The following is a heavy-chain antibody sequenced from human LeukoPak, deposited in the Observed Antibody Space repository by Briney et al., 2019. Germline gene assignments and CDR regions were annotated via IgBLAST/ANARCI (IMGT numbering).Heavy chain of an antibody. D-gene: IGHD5-18*01. V-gene: IGHV1-69*05. CDR3: GYSYGYRRYYYYYYMDV. Sequence: GSSVKVSCKASGGTFSSYAISWVRQAPGQGPEWMGGIIPIFGTANYAQKFQGRVTITTDESTSTAYMELSSLRSEDTAVYYCGYSYGYRRYYYYYYMDVWGKGTTVTVSS. J-gene: IGHJ6*03. CDR1: GGTFSSYA. CDR2: IIPIFGTA.